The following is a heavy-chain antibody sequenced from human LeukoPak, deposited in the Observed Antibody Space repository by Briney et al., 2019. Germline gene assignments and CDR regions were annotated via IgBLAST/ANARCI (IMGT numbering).Heavy chain of an antibody. V-gene: IGHV1-18*01. CDR1: GYTFTNYG. J-gene: IGHJ3*02. Sequence: ASVKVSCKASGYTFTNYGISWVRQAPGQGLEWMGWSSAHNGNTDYAQKVQGRVTMTTDTSTSTAYMELRSLRSDDTAVYYCARGRYCSGGSCCSGAFDNWGQGTMVTVSS. CDR2: SSAHNGNT. CDR3: ARGRYCSGGSCCSGAFDN. D-gene: IGHD2-15*01.